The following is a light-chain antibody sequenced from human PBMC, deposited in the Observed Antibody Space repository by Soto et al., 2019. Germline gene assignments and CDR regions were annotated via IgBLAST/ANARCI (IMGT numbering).Light chain of an antibody. J-gene: IGLJ2*01. V-gene: IGLV2-14*01. CDR3: SSYTSTDTYVV. Sequence: QSALTQPASLSGSPGQSITISCTGTSSDVGGHNYVSWYQQHPGKAPKLIIYEVSNRPSGVSNRFSGSKSGNTASLTISGLQAEDEADYHCSSYTSTDTYVVLGGGTQLTVL. CDR2: EVS. CDR1: SSDVGGHNY.